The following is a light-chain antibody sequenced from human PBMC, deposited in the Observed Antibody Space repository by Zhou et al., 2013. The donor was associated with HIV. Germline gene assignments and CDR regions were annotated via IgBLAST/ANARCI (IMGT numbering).Light chain of an antibody. Sequence: AIRMTQSPSSLSASTGDRVTITCRASQGISSYLAWYQQKPGKAPKLLIYAASTLQSGVPSRFSGSGSGTDFTLTISCLQPEDFATYYCQQYFSTPPVTFGPGTRVEIK. CDR1: QGISSY. J-gene: IGKJ3*01. CDR3: QQYFSTPPVT. V-gene: IGKV1-8*01. CDR2: AAS.